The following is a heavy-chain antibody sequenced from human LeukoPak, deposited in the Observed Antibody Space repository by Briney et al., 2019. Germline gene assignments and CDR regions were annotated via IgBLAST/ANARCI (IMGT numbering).Heavy chain of an antibody. J-gene: IGHJ4*02. V-gene: IGHV4-61*02. Sequence: SQTLSLTCSVSGGSISGGSYYWSWIRQAAGKGLEWIGRVYTSGSTDYSPSLESRVTISVDTSKNQFSLRLTSVSAADTAVYYCAREAGYTNTWYLSWGRGTLVTVSS. CDR2: VYTSGST. CDR1: GGSISGGSYY. CDR3: AREAGYTNTWYLS. D-gene: IGHD6-13*01.